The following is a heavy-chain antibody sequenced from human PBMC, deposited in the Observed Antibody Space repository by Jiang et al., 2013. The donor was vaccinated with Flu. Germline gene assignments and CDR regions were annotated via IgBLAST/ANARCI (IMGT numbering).Heavy chain of an antibody. D-gene: IGHD1-7*01. CDR3: AAGNYSPYFFDY. CDR2: DDET. Sequence: DDETVYAQEFQGRVTMAEDTSSDTAYMELSSLRSEDTAVYYCAAGNYSPYFFDYWGQGTLVTVSS. V-gene: IGHV1-24*01. J-gene: IGHJ4*02.